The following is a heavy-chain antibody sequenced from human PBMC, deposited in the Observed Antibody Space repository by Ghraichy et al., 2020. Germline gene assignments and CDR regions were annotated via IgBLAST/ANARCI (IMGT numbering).Heavy chain of an antibody. D-gene: IGHD7-27*01. CDR1: GFTFSSYA. V-gene: IGHV3-30-3*01. CDR3: ARGDWGSYYYYYMDV. J-gene: IGHJ6*03. CDR2: ISYDGSNK. Sequence: GSLRLSCAASGFTFSSYAMHWVRQAPGKGLEWVAVISYDGSNKYYADSVKGRFTISRDNSKNTLYLQMNSLRAEDTAVYYCARGDWGSYYYYYMDVWGKGTTVTVSS.